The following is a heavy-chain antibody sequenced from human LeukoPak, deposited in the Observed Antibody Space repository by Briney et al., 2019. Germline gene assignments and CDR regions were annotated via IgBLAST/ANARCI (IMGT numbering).Heavy chain of an antibody. D-gene: IGHD2/OR15-2a*01. CDR1: GGSISSYY. J-gene: IGHJ4*02. Sequence: SETLSLTCTVSGGSISSYYWSWIRQPPGKGLEWIAYISDIGSINYNPSLKSRVTISLDTSKNQLSLKLRSVTAADTAIYYCAGHHHRNTVDFWGQGTLVTVSS. V-gene: IGHV4-59*08. CDR2: ISDIGSI. CDR3: AGHHHRNTVDF.